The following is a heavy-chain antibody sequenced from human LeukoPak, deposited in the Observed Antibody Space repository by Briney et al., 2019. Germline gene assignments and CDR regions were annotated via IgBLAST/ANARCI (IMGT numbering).Heavy chain of an antibody. CDR1: GFTFSSYA. CDR2: IKQDGSEK. V-gene: IGHV3-7*03. CDR3: ARDYSYEAPGLTGTTGY. J-gene: IGHJ4*02. Sequence: GGSLRLSCAASGFTFSSYAMSWVRQAPGKGLEWVANIKQDGSEKYYVDSVKGRFTISRDNAKNSLYLQMNSLRAEDTAVYYCARDYSYEAPGLTGTTGYWGQGTLVTVSS. D-gene: IGHD1-7*01.